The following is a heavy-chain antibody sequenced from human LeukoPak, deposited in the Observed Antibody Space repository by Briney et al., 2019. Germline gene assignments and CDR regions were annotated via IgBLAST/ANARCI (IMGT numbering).Heavy chain of an antibody. Sequence: SVKVSCKASGGTFSSYAISWVRQAPGQGLEWMGGITPIFGTANYAQKFQGRVTITTDESTSTAYMELSSLRSEDTAMYYCASTNHCSSTSCYEALDYWGQGTLVTVSS. J-gene: IGHJ4*02. CDR2: ITPIFGTA. V-gene: IGHV1-69*05. D-gene: IGHD2-2*01. CDR1: GGTFSSYA. CDR3: ASTNHCSSTSCYEALDY.